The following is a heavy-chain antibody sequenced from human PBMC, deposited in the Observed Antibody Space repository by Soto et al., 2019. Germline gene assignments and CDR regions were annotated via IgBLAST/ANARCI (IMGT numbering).Heavy chain of an antibody. CDR1: GYTFTGYY. Sequence: ASVKVSCKASGYTFTGYYLHWVRQAPGQGLEWMGWINPNSGGTKYAQKFQGWVTMTRDTSISTAYMELSRLRSDDTAVYYCARERRIAAAGPYAFDIWGQGTMVTVSS. CDR3: ARERRIAAAGPYAFDI. J-gene: IGHJ3*02. V-gene: IGHV1-2*04. CDR2: INPNSGGT. D-gene: IGHD6-13*01.